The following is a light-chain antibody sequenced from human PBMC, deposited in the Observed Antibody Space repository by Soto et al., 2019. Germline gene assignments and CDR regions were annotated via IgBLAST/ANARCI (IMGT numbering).Light chain of an antibody. CDR2: GAS. CDR3: QQRSNWPPIT. V-gene: IGKV3-11*01. CDR1: QSVSSN. J-gene: IGKJ5*01. Sequence: EIVMTQSPATLSVSPGERATLSCRASQSVSSNLAWYQQKPGQAPRLLIYGASNRATGIPARFSGSGSGTDFTLTISSLEPEDFAVYYCQQRSNWPPITFGQGTQLEIK.